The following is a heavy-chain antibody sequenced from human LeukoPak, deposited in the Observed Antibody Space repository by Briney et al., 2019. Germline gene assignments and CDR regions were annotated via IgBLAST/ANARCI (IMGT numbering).Heavy chain of an antibody. CDR3: ARVRITRANWFDP. Sequence: GRSLRLSCAASGFTFSSYAMHWVRQAPGKGLEWVAVISYDGSNKYYADSVKGRFTISRDNSKNTLYLQMNSLRAEDTAVYYCARVRITRANWFDPWGQGTLVTVSS. J-gene: IGHJ5*02. D-gene: IGHD2-2*01. CDR1: GFTFSSYA. V-gene: IGHV3-30-3*01. CDR2: ISYDGSNK.